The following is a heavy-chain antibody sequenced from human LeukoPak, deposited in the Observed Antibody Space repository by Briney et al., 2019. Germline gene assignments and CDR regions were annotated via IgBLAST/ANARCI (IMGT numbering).Heavy chain of an antibody. V-gene: IGHV1-69*05. CDR3: ARDLTYKTSIAALDAFDI. Sequence: ASVKVSCKASGDTFSSYAISWVRQAPGQGLEWMGGIIPIFGTANYAQKFQGRVTITTDESTSTAYMELSSLRSEDTAVYYCARDLTYKTSIAALDAFDIWGQGTMVTVSS. CDR1: GDTFSSYA. J-gene: IGHJ3*02. D-gene: IGHD6-6*01. CDR2: IIPIFGTA.